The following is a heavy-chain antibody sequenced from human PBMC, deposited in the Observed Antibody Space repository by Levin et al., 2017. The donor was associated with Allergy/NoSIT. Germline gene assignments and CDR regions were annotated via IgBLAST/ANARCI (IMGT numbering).Heavy chain of an antibody. CDR2: IYYSGST. D-gene: IGHD6-19*01. V-gene: IGHV4-59*01. Sequence: SCTVSGGSISSYYWSWIRQPPGKGLEWIGYIYYSGSTNSNPSLKSRVTLSVDTSKNQLSLKLRSVTAADTAVYYCARLQRQWLAYFDYWGQGTPVTVSS. CDR1: GGSISSYY. J-gene: IGHJ4*02. CDR3: ARLQRQWLAYFDY.